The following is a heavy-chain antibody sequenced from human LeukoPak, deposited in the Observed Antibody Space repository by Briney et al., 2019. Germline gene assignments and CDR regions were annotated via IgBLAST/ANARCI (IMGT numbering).Heavy chain of an antibody. CDR1: GFSFSGTW. CDR3: ARASFGVVNYFDY. V-gene: IGHV3-21*01. Sequence: GGSLRLSCAASGFSFSGTWMNWVRQAPGKGLEWVSSISSSSSYIYYADSVKGRFTISRDNAKNSLYLQMNSLRAEDTAVYYCARASFGVVNYFDYWGQGTLVTVSS. J-gene: IGHJ4*02. CDR2: ISSSSSYI. D-gene: IGHD3-3*01.